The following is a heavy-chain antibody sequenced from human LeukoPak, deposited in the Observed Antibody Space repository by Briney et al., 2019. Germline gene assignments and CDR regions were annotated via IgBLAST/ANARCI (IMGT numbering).Heavy chain of an antibody. CDR2: IYYSGNT. Sequence: SETLSLTCTVSGGSISSYYWSWIRQPPGKGLEWIGYIYYSGNTNYNPSLKSRVTISVDTSENQLSLKLRSVTAADTAVYYCARTPIGGGYDIDYWGQGTLVTVSS. J-gene: IGHJ4*02. D-gene: IGHD3-10*01. V-gene: IGHV4-59*08. CDR1: GGSISSYY. CDR3: ARTPIGGGYDIDY.